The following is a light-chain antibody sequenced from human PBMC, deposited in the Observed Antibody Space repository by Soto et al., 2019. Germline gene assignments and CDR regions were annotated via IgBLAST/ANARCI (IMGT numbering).Light chain of an antibody. J-gene: IGLJ3*02. V-gene: IGLV1-51*01. Sequence: QSVLTQPPSVSAAPGQKVTISCSGSTSNIGDHHISWYQQVPGTAPRLLIYDNNKRPSGIPDRFSGSKSGTSATLGITGLQTGDEADYYCGTWDSSLSAGVSGGGTKVTVL. CDR2: DNN. CDR1: TSNIGDHH. CDR3: GTWDSSLSAGV.